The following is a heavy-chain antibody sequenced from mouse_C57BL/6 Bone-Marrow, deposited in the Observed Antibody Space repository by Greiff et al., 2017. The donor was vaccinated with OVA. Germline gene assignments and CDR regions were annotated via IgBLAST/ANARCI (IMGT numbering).Heavy chain of an antibody. CDR3: ARSLTTVVADWYFDV. Sequence: EVQLQQSGPELVKPGASVKMSCKASGYTFTDYNMHWVKQSHGKSLEWIGYINPNNGGTSYNQKFKGQATLTVNKSSSTAYMELRSLTSEDSAVYYCARSLTTVVADWYFDVWGTGTTVTVSS. CDR2: INPNNGGT. V-gene: IGHV1-22*01. J-gene: IGHJ1*03. D-gene: IGHD1-1*01. CDR1: GYTFTDYN.